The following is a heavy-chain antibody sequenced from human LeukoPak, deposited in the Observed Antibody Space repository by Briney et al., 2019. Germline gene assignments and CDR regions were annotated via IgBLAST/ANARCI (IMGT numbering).Heavy chain of an antibody. CDR1: GGSFSGYY. CDR2: INHSGST. J-gene: IGHJ4*02. CDR3: AISSAIEYYFDY. D-gene: IGHD6-13*01. V-gene: IGHV4-34*01. Sequence: SETLSLTCAVYGGSFSGYYWSWIRQPPGKGLEWIGEINHSGSTNYNPSLKSRVTISVDTSKNQFSLKLSSVTAADTAVYYCAISSAIEYYFDYWGQGTLVTVSS.